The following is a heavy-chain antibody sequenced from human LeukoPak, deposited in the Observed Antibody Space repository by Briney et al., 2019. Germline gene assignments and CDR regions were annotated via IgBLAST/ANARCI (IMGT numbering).Heavy chain of an antibody. V-gene: IGHV3-30*02. CDR1: GLTFSNYG. Sequence: PGGSLRLSCAASGLTFSNYGMHWVRQAPGKGLEWVAFIRYDGSNKYYADSVKGRFTISRDNSKNTLYLQMNSLRPEDTAVYYCAKDYLGGYSYGSPFDYGGQGTRVTVSS. J-gene: IGHJ4*02. CDR2: IRYDGSNK. D-gene: IGHD5-18*01. CDR3: AKDYLGGYSYGSPFDY.